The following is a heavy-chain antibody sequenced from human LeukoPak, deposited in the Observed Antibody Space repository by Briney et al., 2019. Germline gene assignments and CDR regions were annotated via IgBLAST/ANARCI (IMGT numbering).Heavy chain of an antibody. CDR3: ARVSAGVIGMKDVFDI. V-gene: IGHV3-21*01. J-gene: IGHJ3*02. CDR2: ISGSSSYI. Sequence: AGSLRLSCAASGFTFSSYSMNWVRQAPGKGLEWVSSISGSSSYIYYADSVKGRFTISRHNAKNSLYLQMNSLRAEDTAVYYCARVSAGVIGMKDVFDIWGQGTMVTVSS. CDR1: GFTFSSYS. D-gene: IGHD3-16*02.